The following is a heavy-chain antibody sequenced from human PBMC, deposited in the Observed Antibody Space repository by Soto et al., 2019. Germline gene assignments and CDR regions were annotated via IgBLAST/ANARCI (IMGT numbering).Heavy chain of an antibody. D-gene: IGHD5-12*01. Sequence: QVQLVQSGAEVKKPGASVKVSCKASGITYTTYAIHWVRQAPGQGLEWMGWINTGNGNTRYSQRFQGRVTLTTDTSASTAYMDLSSLTSEDTAVYYCARAISGYVTWVQGTLITVSS. CDR3: ARAISGYVT. J-gene: IGHJ5*02. CDR2: INTGNGNT. V-gene: IGHV1-3*04. CDR1: GITYTTYA.